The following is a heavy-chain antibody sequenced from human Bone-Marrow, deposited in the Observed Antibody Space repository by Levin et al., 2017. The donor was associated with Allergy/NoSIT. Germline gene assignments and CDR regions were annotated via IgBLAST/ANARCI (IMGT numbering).Heavy chain of an antibody. Sequence: SVKVSCKASGGIFSNYAFNWVRQAPGQGLEWMGGIIPIFGTTNYAQNFQGRLTITTDESTTTAYMELSSLRSQDTAMNYCATAVHTYGDDPYWYFDLWGRGTQVTVSS. CDR2: IIPIFGTT. CDR1: GGIFSNYA. CDR3: ATAVHTYGDDPYWYFDL. V-gene: IGHV1-69*05. D-gene: IGHD5-24*01. J-gene: IGHJ2*01.